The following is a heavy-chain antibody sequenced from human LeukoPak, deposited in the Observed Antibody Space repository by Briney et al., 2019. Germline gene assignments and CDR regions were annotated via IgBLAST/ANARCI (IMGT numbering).Heavy chain of an antibody. J-gene: IGHJ2*01. D-gene: IGHD2-15*01. V-gene: IGHV4-59*04. CDR3: ARHEANCSGGRCYSAWYFDL. CDR1: GGSINTYF. CDR2: IYYSGST. Sequence: SETLSLTCTVSGGSINTYFWSWIRQPPGKGLEWIGSIYYSGSTWYNPSLESRVSISVDTSKNQFSLKVTSVTAADTAVYFCARHEANCSGGRCYSAWYFDLWGRGTLVTVSS.